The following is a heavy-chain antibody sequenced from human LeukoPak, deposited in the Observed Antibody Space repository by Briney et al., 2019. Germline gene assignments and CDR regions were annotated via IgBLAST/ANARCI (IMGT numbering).Heavy chain of an antibody. V-gene: IGHV3-21*01. CDR2: ISSSSSYI. J-gene: IGHJ4*02. CDR1: GFTFSSYS. CDR3: ARHLSGITGYTYGRGIDY. D-gene: IGHD5-18*01. Sequence: GGSLRLSCAASGFTFSSYSMNWVRQAPGKGLEWVSSISSSSSYIYYADSVKGRFTISRDNSKNTLYLQMNSLRAEDTAVYYCARHLSGITGYTYGRGIDYWGQGTLVTVSS.